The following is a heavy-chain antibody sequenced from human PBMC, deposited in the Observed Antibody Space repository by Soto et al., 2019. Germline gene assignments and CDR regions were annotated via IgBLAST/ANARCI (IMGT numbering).Heavy chain of an antibody. CDR2: IWNDGSNS. D-gene: IGHD6-13*01. CDR3: ARRQIPPPTRGAANARGGMDV. CDR1: GFTFNNYG. Sequence: QVQLVESGGGVVQPGRSLRLSCAASGFTFNNYGMHWVRQAPGKGLEWLAVIWNDGSNSSYANSVKGRFTISRDNSKNSLYLQMRRLRAEDTAVYYCARRQIPPPTRGAANARGGMDVWGQGTTVTVSS. V-gene: IGHV3-33*01. J-gene: IGHJ6*02.